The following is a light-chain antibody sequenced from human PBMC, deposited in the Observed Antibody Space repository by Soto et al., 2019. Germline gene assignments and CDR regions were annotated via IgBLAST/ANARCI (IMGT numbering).Light chain of an antibody. CDR1: QSISQY. Sequence: DIQMTQSPSSLSASVGDRVTITCRASQSISQYLAWYQQKPGKAPKLLIYDASALQGGIPSRFSGSGSGTKFTIISRSLHADDFASYYCQHYSTDSTFGQGTKVGIK. J-gene: IGKJ1*01. CDR3: QHYSTDST. V-gene: IGKV1-5*01. CDR2: DAS.